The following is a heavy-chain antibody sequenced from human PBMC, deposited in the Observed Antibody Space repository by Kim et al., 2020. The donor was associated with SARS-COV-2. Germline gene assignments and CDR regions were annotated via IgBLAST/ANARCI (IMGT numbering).Heavy chain of an antibody. CDR1: GYTFTSYG. J-gene: IGHJ3*02. CDR2: ISAYNGNT. Sequence: ASVKVSCKASGYTFTSYGISLVRQAPGQGLEWMGWISAYNGNTNYAQKLQGRVTMTTDTSTSTAYMELRSLRSDDTAVYYCARDVLLWFGELLGRTNAFDIWGQGTMVTVSS. V-gene: IGHV1-18*01. D-gene: IGHD3-10*01. CDR3: ARDVLLWFGELLGRTNAFDI.